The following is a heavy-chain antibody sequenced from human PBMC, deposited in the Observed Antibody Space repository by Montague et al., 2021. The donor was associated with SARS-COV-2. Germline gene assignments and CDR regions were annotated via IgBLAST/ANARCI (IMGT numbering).Heavy chain of an antibody. Sequence: TLSLTCTVSGGSIRSDGFYWTWIRQPAGKGLEWIGRIDASGTTNYKPSLKSRVIISLDRSKNQFSLKLSSVIAADTAVYYCARSAFRYFDRPGMDVWGQGTTVTVSS. J-gene: IGHJ6*02. CDR3: ARSAFRYFDRPGMDV. CDR2: IDASGTT. D-gene: IGHD3-9*01. CDR1: GGSIRSDGFY. V-gene: IGHV4-61*02.